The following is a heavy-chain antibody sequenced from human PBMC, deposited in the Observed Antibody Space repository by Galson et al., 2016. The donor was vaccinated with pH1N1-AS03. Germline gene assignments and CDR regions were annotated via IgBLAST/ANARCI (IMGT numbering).Heavy chain of an antibody. J-gene: IGHJ6*02. D-gene: IGHD6-19*01. CDR1: GDSVSSRFYY. CDR2: IYHSENT. V-gene: IGHV4-39*07. Sequence: SETLSLTCTVSGDSVSSRFYYWDWIRQSPGKGLEWIGSIYHSENTYYNPSLKSRVTISLDESKNQFSLRLTSVTAADTAVYYCTREATSSGQYAELDYYYGMDVWGQGTTVTVAS. CDR3: TREATSSGQYAELDYYYGMDV.